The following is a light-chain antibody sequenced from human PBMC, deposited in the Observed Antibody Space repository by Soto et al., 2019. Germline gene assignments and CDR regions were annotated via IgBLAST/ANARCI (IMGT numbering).Light chain of an antibody. CDR3: QQYGSSGT. CDR2: GAS. V-gene: IGKV3-20*01. Sequence: EIVLTQSPGTLSLSPWERATLSCRASQSVSNNYLAWYQQKPGQAPRLLIYGASNRATGIPDRFSGSGSGTDFTLTISRLEPEDFAVYYCQQYGSSGTSGQGTKVDIK. J-gene: IGKJ1*01. CDR1: QSVSNNY.